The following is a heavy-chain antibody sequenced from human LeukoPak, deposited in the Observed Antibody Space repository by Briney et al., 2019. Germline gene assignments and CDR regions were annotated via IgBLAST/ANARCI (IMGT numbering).Heavy chain of an antibody. CDR3: ARDVDTSNHMSIFDP. CDR2: ISYDGSNK. D-gene: IGHD2-21*01. J-gene: IGHJ5*02. Sequence: PGGSLRLSCAASGFTFSSYGMHWVRQAPGKGLEWVAVISYDGSNKYYADSVKGRFSISRDNSRNTLYLQMSSLRAEDTAVYSCARDVDTSNHMSIFDPWGQGTLVTVSS. V-gene: IGHV3-30*03. CDR1: GFTFSSYG.